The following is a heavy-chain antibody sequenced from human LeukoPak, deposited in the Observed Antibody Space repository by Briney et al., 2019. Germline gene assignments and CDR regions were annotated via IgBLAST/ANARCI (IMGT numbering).Heavy chain of an antibody. J-gene: IGHJ6*02. Sequence: ASVKVSCKASGYTFTSYDITWVRQAPGQGLEWMGWISAYNGNTNYAQKRQGRVTMTTDTSTSTAYMELRSLRSDDTAVYYCARDRYYDSSGYYYYYGMDVWGQGTTVTVFS. CDR1: GYTFTSYD. D-gene: IGHD3-22*01. V-gene: IGHV1-18*01. CDR3: ARDRYYDSSGYYYYYGMDV. CDR2: ISAYNGNT.